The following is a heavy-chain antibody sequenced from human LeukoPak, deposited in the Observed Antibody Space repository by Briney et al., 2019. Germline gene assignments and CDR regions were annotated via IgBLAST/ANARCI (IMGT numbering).Heavy chain of an antibody. CDR3: ARGRYSGSYLLDY. CDR2: ITSSGSSI. D-gene: IGHD1-26*01. J-gene: IGHJ4*02. CDR1: GFTFSSYE. V-gene: IGHV3-48*03. Sequence: GGSLRLSCVASGFTFSSYEMNWVRQAPGKGLEWVSYITSSGSSIYYADSVKGRFTISRDNAKKSLYLQMNSLRAEDTAVYYCARGRYSGSYLLDYWGQGTLVTVSS.